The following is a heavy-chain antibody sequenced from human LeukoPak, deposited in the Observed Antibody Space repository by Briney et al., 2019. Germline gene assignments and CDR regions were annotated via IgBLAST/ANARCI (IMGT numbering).Heavy chain of an antibody. CDR1: GDSIRSNG. J-gene: IGHJ4*02. CDR2: ISYSGGS. D-gene: IGHD5-24*01. Sequence: SETLSLTCSVSGDSIRSNGWSWIRQPPGKGLQWIGYISYSGGSYCNPSLNSRVIVSMDTSKNQFSLNLRSATAADTALYYCARMRRDGYNSPDYWGQGTLVTVSS. V-gene: IGHV4-59*01. CDR3: ARMRRDGYNSPDY.